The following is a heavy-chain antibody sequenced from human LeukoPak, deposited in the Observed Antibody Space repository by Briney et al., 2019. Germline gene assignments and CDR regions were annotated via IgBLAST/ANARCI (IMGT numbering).Heavy chain of an antibody. J-gene: IGHJ3*02. CDR3: ARDERSDYVWGSYRRTHDAFDI. Sequence: GGSLRLSCAASGFTVSSNYMSWVRQAPGKGLEWVSVIYSGGGTYHADSVKGRFTISRDNSKNTLYLQMNSLRAEDTAVYYCARDERSDYVWGSYRRTHDAFDIWGQGTMVTVSS. CDR2: IYSGGGT. V-gene: IGHV3-53*01. D-gene: IGHD3-16*02. CDR1: GFTVSSNY.